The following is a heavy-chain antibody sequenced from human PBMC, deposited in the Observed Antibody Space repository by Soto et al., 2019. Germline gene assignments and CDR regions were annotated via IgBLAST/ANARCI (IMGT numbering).Heavy chain of an antibody. J-gene: IGHJ4*02. CDR1: GDTISTGGYT. D-gene: IGHD5-12*01. Sequence: SETLSLTCDVSGDTISTGGYTWAWIRQPPGKALEWIGHTYHSGNPYYNPSLKSRVIISVDRSKNQFSLKLSSVTAADTAVYYCGRHTITDFELFDYWGQGTLVTVSS. V-gene: IGHV4-30-2*01. CDR3: GRHTITDFELFDY. CDR2: TYHSGNP.